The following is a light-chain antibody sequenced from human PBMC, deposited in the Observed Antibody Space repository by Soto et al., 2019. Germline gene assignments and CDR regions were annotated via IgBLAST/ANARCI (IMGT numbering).Light chain of an antibody. CDR3: QKYNSAPSIT. CDR1: RGISNY. CDR2: AAS. V-gene: IGKV1-27*01. Sequence: DIQMTQSPSSLSASVGDRVTITSRASRGISNYLAWYQQKPGKVPKLLIYAASTLQSGVPSRFSGSGSGTDFTLTISSLQPEDVATYYCQKYNSAPSITFGQGTRLEIK. J-gene: IGKJ5*01.